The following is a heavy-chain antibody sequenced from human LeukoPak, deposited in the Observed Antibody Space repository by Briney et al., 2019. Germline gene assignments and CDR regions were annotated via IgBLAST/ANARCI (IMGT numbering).Heavy chain of an antibody. CDR2: ISSSSSTI. V-gene: IGHV3-48*04. CDR3: ARDGGSGSHNWFDP. CDR1: GFTFSSYS. Sequence: GGSLRLSCAASGFTFSSYSMNWVRQAPGKGREGVSYISSSSSTIYYADSVKGRFTISRDNAKNSLYLQMNSLRAEDTAVYYCARDGGSGSHNWFDPWGQGTLVTVSS. D-gene: IGHD3-10*01. J-gene: IGHJ5*02.